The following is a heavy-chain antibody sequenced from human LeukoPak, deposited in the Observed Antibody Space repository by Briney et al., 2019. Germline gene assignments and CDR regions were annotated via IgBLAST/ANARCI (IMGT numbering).Heavy chain of an antibody. D-gene: IGHD6-6*01. Sequence: PSGTLSLTCAVSGGSISSSNWWSWVRQPPGKGLEWIGEIYHSGSTNYNPSLKSRVTISVDKSKNQFSLKLSSVTAADTAVYYCAKDSHSSSSRFDYWGQGTLVTVSS. CDR1: GGSISSSNW. J-gene: IGHJ4*02. CDR2: IYHSGST. CDR3: AKDSHSSSSRFDY. V-gene: IGHV4-4*02.